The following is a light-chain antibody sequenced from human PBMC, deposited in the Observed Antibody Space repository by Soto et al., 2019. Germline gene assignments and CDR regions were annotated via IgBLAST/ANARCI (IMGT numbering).Light chain of an antibody. J-gene: IGKJ1*01. Sequence: DIQMTQSPSTLSPYLGHTGKITCTASQSISSWLAWYQQKPGKAPKLLIYDASSLESGVPSRFSGSGSGTEFTLTIGSLQTDDFATYSCKQYNSYSTTFGKGTKVDIK. CDR2: DAS. V-gene: IGKV1-5*01. CDR1: QSISSW. CDR3: KQYNSYSTT.